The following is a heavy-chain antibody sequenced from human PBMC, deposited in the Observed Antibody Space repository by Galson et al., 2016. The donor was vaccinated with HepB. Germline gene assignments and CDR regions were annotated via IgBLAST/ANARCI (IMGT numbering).Heavy chain of an antibody. J-gene: IGHJ6*03. CDR2: INPSPGFT. CDR1: GYTFTSYY. V-gene: IGHV1-46*01. Sequence: SVKVSCKASGYTFTSYYMHWVRQAPGQGLQWMGIINPSPGFTTYAPEFQGRLTLTGDTATSTVYMELSSLTSEDTAVDYCARDSTAGSHYMGVWGTGTTVTVSS. D-gene: IGHD6-13*01. CDR3: ARDSTAGSHYMGV.